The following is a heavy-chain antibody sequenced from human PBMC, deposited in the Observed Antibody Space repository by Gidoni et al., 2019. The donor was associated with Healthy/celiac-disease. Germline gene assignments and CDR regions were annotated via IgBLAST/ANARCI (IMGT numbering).Heavy chain of an antibody. V-gene: IGHV3-9*01. J-gene: IGHJ4*02. CDR1: GFTFDDYA. D-gene: IGHD6-13*01. CDR3: AKGSVVWAAAVTDVFNY. CDR2: ISWNSGSI. Sequence: EVQLVESGGGLVQPGRSLRLSCAASGFTFDDYAMHWVRQAPGKGLGWVSGISWNSGSIGYADSVKGRFTISRDNAKNSLYLQMNSLRAEDTALYYCAKGSVVWAAAVTDVFNYWGQGTLVTVSS.